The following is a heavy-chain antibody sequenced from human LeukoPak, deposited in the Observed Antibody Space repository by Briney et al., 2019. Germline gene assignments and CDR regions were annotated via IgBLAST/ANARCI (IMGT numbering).Heavy chain of an antibody. CDR1: GYTFTGYY. Sequence: GASVKVSCKASGYTFTGYYMHWVRQAPGQGLEWMGWINPNSGGTNYAQKFQGWVTMTRDTSISTAYMELRRLRSDDTAVYYCARDFGIAVAGLNWFDPWGQGTLVTVSS. CDR3: ARDFGIAVAGLNWFDP. V-gene: IGHV1-2*04. CDR2: INPNSGGT. D-gene: IGHD6-19*01. J-gene: IGHJ5*02.